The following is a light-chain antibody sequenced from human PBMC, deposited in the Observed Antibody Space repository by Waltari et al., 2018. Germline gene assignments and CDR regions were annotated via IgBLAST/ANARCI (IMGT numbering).Light chain of an antibody. CDR1: QSISTY. CDR2: AAS. CDR3: QQSYSPLT. J-gene: IGKJ4*01. V-gene: IGKV1-39*01. Sequence: DFQMTQSPSSLSASVADRVTITCRASQSISTYLNWYQQKPGKAPNLLIYAASSLHSGVPSRFSGSGSGTDFTLTISSLQPEDFATYYWQQSYSPLTFGGGTKVEIK.